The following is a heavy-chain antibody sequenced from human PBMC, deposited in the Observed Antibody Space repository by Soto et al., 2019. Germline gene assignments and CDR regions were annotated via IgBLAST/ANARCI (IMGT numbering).Heavy chain of an antibody. Sequence: SETLSLTCTVSGVSISSYYWSWIRQPPGKGLEWIGYIYYSGSTNYNPSLKSRVTISVDTSKNQFSLKLSSVTAADTAVYYCARHDYGGNSDWFDPWGQGTLVTVS. V-gene: IGHV4-59*08. CDR2: IYYSGST. CDR3: ARHDYGGNSDWFDP. CDR1: GVSISSYY. D-gene: IGHD4-17*01. J-gene: IGHJ5*02.